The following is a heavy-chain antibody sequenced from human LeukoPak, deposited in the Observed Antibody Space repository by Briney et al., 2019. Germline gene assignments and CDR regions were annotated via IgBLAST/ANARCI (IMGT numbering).Heavy chain of an antibody. CDR3: ARGAGSFDY. D-gene: IGHD6-19*01. CDR2: IKQDGSEK. Sequence: QSGGSLRLACVASGFTFSNYWMSWVRQAPGKGLEWVANIKQDGSEKYYVDSVKGRFTISRENAKNSLYLQMNSLRAEDTAVYYCARGAGSFDYWGQEPWSPSPQ. V-gene: IGHV3-7*01. CDR1: GFTFSNYW. J-gene: IGHJ4*01.